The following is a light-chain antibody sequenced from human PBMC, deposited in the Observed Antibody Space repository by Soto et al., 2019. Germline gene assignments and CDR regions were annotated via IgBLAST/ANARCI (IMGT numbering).Light chain of an antibody. J-gene: IGKJ1*01. CDR2: NAA. V-gene: IGKV1-5*01. CDR3: QQYNGDSRG. CDR1: QNINIW. Sequence: DIQMTQSPSTLSASVGDRVTITCRASQNINIWLAWYQQKPGKAPKLLIYNAAYLESGVPSRFSGSGSGTEFTLTISSLQPDECAIYYCQQYNGDSRGFGQGTKVELK.